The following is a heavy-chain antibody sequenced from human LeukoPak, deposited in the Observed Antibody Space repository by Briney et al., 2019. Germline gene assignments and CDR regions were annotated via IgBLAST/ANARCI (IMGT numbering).Heavy chain of an antibody. CDR2: LSGSGGST. J-gene: IGHJ4*02. CDR1: GFTFSSYA. D-gene: IGHD2-21*02. V-gene: IGHV3-23*01. CDR3: AKAITTRVTAISRDPYYFDY. Sequence: GGSLRLSCAASGFTFSSYAMNWVRQAPGKGLEWVSGLSGSGGSTSYADSVKGRSTISRDNSKNTLYLQMNSLRAEDTAVYYCAKAITTRVTAISRDPYYFDYWAREPWSPSPQ.